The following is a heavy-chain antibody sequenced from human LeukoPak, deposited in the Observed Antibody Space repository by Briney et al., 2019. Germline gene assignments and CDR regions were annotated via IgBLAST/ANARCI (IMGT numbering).Heavy chain of an antibody. CDR2: INHSGST. CDR1: GGSFSGYY. J-gene: IGHJ6*02. D-gene: IGHD3-10*01. Sequence: SETLSLTCAVYGGSFSGYYWSWIRQPPGKGLEGMGEINHSGSTNYNPSLKSRVTISVDTSKNQFSLKLSSVTAADTAVYYCARVFRRELYYYYYGMDVWGQGTTVTVSS. V-gene: IGHV4-34*01. CDR3: ARVFRRELYYYYYGMDV.